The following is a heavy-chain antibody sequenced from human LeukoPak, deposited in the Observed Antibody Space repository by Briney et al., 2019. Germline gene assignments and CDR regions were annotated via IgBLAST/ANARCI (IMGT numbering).Heavy chain of an antibody. CDR2: VNPISGNT. Sequence: ASVKVSCKTSGYTFDSYDINWVRQAPGQGLEWMGWVNPISGNTGSVQKFQGRVSMTTNTSRTTAYMELSSLTSDDTAIYYCARVRRNYYYGMDVWGQGTTVTVSS. J-gene: IGHJ6*02. D-gene: IGHD4-17*01. V-gene: IGHV1-8*02. CDR3: ARVRRNYYYGMDV. CDR1: GYTFDSYD.